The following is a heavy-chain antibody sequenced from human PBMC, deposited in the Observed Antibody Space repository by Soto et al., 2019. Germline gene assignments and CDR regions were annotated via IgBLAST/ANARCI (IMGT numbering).Heavy chain of an antibody. Sequence: QVQLVESGGGVVQPGGSLRLSCAASGFTFSTFVMHWVRQAPGGGLAWVAFISHAGGNKKYADSVMGRFTISRDNSKNPLYLQMNSLRAEDTAVYYCVKDTPTGPFDYWGQGTLVTVSS. V-gene: IGHV3-30*18. D-gene: IGHD1-1*01. J-gene: IGHJ4*02. CDR2: ISHAGGNK. CDR3: VKDTPTGPFDY. CDR1: GFTFSTFV.